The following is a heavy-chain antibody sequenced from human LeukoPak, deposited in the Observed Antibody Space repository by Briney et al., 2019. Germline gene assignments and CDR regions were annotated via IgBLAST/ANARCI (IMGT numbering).Heavy chain of an antibody. Sequence: SQTLSLTCTVSGGSISSGGYYWSWIRQHPGKGLEWIGYIYFSGSTYYNPSLKSRATISVDTSKNQFSLKLSSVTAADTAVYYCVGAKQWLSFDIWGQGTMVSVSS. J-gene: IGHJ3*02. CDR2: IYFSGST. V-gene: IGHV4-30-4*08. CDR3: VGAKQWLSFDI. CDR1: GGSISSGGYY. D-gene: IGHD3-22*01.